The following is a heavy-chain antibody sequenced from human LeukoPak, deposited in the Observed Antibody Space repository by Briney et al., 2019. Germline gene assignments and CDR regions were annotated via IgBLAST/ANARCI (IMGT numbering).Heavy chain of an antibody. CDR1: GYTFTGYY. J-gene: IGHJ5*02. D-gene: IGHD6-6*01. CDR3: ARAKGGIAARPPVGFDP. CDR2: INPNSGGT. Sequence: ASVKVSCKASGYTFTGYYMHWVRQAPGQGFEWMGWINPNSGGTNYAQKFQGRVTMTRDTSISTAYMELSRLRSDDTAVYYCARAKGGIAARPPVGFDPWGQGTLVTVSS. V-gene: IGHV1-2*02.